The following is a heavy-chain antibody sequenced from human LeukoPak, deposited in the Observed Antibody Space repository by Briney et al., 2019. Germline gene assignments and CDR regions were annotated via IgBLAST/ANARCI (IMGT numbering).Heavy chain of an antibody. D-gene: IGHD3-3*01. Sequence: GSLRLSCAASGFSFSSYWMSWVRQAPGKGPEWVANIDPDGSNMLYVDSVKGRFTISRDNAKNSLYLQMNNLRAEDTAVYFCVSGFLQWLYWGQGTLVTVSS. CDR1: GFSFSSYW. V-gene: IGHV3-7*01. CDR3: VSGFLQWLY. CDR2: IDPDGSNM. J-gene: IGHJ4*02.